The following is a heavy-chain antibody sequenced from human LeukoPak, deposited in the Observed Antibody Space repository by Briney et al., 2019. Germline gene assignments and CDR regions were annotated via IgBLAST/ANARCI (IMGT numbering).Heavy chain of an antibody. J-gene: IGHJ4*02. Sequence: SETLSLTCTVSGGSISSSSYYWGWIRQPPGKGLEWIGSIYYSGSTYYNPSLKSRVTISVDTSKNQFSLKLSSVTAADTAVYYCARDSDYYDSSGYRIRGQGTLVTVSS. V-gene: IGHV4-39*02. CDR1: GGSISSSSYY. D-gene: IGHD3-22*01. CDR3: ARDSDYYDSSGYRI. CDR2: IYYSGST.